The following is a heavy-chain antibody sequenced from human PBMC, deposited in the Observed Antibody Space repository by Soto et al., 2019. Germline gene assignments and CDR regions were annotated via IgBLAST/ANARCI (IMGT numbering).Heavy chain of an antibody. CDR2: ISDDGRNK. V-gene: IGHV3-30*18. CDR3: AKEWVYDTSGWSFYY. CDR1: GFTFSSYG. Sequence: QVQLVESGGGVVQPGRSLRLSCAASGFTFSSYGMHWVRQAPGKGLEWVAVISDDGRNKYYADYLKGRFTISRDNFKNTLYMQKNSLRAEDTAVYYCAKEWVYDTSGWSFYYWGQGTLIIISS. J-gene: IGHJ4*02. D-gene: IGHD3-22*01.